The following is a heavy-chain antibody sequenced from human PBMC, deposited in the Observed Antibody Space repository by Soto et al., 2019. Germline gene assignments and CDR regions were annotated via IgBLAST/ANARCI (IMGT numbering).Heavy chain of an antibody. Sequence: ASVKVSCKASGYTFTSYDINWVRQATGQGLAWMGWMNPKSGNTGYAQKFQGSITMTRNTSISTAYMELSGLRSEDPAGYYCHSGWYSDYWGQGTLVTVSS. CDR1: GYTFTSYD. CDR3: HSGWYSDY. CDR2: MNPKSGNT. D-gene: IGHD6-19*01. J-gene: IGHJ4*02. V-gene: IGHV1-8*01.